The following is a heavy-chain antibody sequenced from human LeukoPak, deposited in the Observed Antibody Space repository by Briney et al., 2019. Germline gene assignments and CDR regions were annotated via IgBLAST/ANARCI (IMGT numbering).Heavy chain of an antibody. Sequence: SETLSLTCTVSGGSLSDYYWSWIRQPPGKGLEWIGYFSNSGTTNQNPSLKSRVTLSVDTSKNQFSLKLSSVTAADTAVYYSARGSNWGDYWGQGALVTVSS. CDR1: GGSLSDYY. J-gene: IGHJ4*02. D-gene: IGHD7-27*01. CDR2: FSNSGTT. V-gene: IGHV4-59*12. CDR3: ARGSNWGDY.